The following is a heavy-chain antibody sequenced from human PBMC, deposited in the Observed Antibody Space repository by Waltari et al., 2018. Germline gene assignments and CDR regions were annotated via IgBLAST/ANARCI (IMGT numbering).Heavy chain of an antibody. CDR2: IHHNASP. D-gene: IGHD6-19*01. Sequence: QVQLLQWGAGLLKPSETLSLTCAVYGGSFSGYYWSWLRQLPGKGLEWLGEIHHNASPYYNPYLQSRATSSIETSKNQFSLKLDSVTAADTGVYYCARGWLQVAPPYYYYMDVWDRGTAVTVSS. CDR3: ARGWLQVAPPYYYYMDV. J-gene: IGHJ6*03. V-gene: IGHV4-34*01. CDR1: GGSFSGYY.